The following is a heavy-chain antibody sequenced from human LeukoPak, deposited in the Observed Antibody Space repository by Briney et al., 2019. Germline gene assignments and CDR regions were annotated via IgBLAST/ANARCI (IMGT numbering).Heavy chain of an antibody. CDR1: GGSIGSGGYY. CDR3: ARTTPPAVFYYYYMGV. CDR2: IYYSGST. V-gene: IGHV4-31*03. D-gene: IGHD1-1*01. Sequence: SETLSLTCTVSGGSIGSGGYYWSWIRQHPGKGLEWIGYIYYSGSTYYNPSLKSRVTISVDTSKNQFSLKLSSVTAADTAVYYCARTTPPAVFYYYYMGVWGKGTTVTVSS. J-gene: IGHJ6*03.